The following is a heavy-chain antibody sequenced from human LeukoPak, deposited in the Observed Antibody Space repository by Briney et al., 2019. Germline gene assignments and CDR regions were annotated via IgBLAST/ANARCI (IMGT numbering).Heavy chain of an antibody. V-gene: IGHV3-20*04. CDR2: INWNGGSA. CDR1: GFTLDEYG. J-gene: IGHJ4*02. CDR3: ARGRNYDILTGYPLYYFDY. Sequence: RPGGSLRLSCAASGFTLDEYGTSWVPDAPEKRLECVSDINWNGGSAGYADSVKGRFTICRDNAKTSLYLQMNSLRAEDTAVYYCARGRNYDILTGYPLYYFDYWGQGTLVTVSS. D-gene: IGHD3-9*01.